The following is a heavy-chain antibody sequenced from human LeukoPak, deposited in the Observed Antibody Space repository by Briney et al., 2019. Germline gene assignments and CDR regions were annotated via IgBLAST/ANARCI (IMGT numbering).Heavy chain of an antibody. Sequence: GGSLRLSCAASGFTFDDYGMSWVRQAPGKGLEWVSGINWNGGSTGYADSVKGRFTISRDNAKNSLYLQMNSLRAEDTALYYCARHLGGSYYYYYMDVWGKGTTVNVSS. CDR1: GFTFDDYG. CDR2: INWNGGST. CDR3: ARHLGGSYYYYYMDV. J-gene: IGHJ6*03. D-gene: IGHD3-16*01. V-gene: IGHV3-20*04.